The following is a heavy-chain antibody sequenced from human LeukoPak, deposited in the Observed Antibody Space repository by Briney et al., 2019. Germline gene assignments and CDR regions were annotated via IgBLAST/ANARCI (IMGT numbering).Heavy chain of an antibody. CDR2: ISIGTSFI. CDR3: ARSPTFRGWFDP. J-gene: IGHJ5*02. V-gene: IGHV3-21*01. CDR1: GFTFSSYA. D-gene: IGHD2/OR15-2a*01. Sequence: GGSLRLSCAASGFTFSSYAMSWVRQAPGKGLEWVAYISIGTSFIYYADSVKGRFTISRDNAKNSLYLQVDSLRAEDTAVYYCARSPTFRGWFDPWGQGTLVTVSS.